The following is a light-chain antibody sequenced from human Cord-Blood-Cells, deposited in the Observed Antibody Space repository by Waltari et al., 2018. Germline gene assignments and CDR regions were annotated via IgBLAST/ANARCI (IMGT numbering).Light chain of an antibody. J-gene: IGKJ5*01. Sequence: EIVLTQSPAPMSLPPGEGATLSCRASQSVSSYLAWYQQKPGQAPRLLIYDASNRATGIPARFSGSGSGTDFTLTISSLEPEDFAVYYCQQRSNCPPITFGQGTRLEIK. CDR3: QQRSNCPPIT. V-gene: IGKV3-11*01. CDR1: QSVSSY. CDR2: DAS.